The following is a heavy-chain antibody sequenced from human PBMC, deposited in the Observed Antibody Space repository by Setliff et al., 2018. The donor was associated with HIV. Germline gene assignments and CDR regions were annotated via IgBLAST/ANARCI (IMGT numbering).Heavy chain of an antibody. D-gene: IGHD6-19*01. V-gene: IGHV4-59*11. J-gene: IGHJ4*02. Sequence: SETLSLTCTVSGGSISGHYWSWIRQPPGKGLEWIGYMYYSGSTNYNPSLKSRVTISVDTSKNQFSLKLSSMTAADTAVYYCARDIALSGSGWFFDYWGQGTLVTVPQ. CDR2: MYYSGST. CDR1: GGSISGHY. CDR3: ARDIALSGSGWFFDY.